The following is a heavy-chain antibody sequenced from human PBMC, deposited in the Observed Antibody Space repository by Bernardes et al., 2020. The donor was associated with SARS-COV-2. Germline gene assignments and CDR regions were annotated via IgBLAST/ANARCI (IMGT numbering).Heavy chain of an antibody. Sequence: GGSLRLSCAASGFTFSSYSMNWVRQAPGKGLEWVSSISSSSSYIYYADSVKGRFTISRDNAKNSLYLQMNSLRAEDTAVYYCARGNTAMATSPFDYWGQGTLVTVSS. V-gene: IGHV3-21*01. J-gene: IGHJ4*02. D-gene: IGHD5-18*01. CDR3: ARGNTAMATSPFDY. CDR1: GFTFSSYS. CDR2: ISSSSSYI.